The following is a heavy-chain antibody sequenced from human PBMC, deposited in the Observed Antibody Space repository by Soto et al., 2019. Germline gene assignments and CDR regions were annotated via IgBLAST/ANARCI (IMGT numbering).Heavy chain of an antibody. Sequence: GGSLRLSCAASGLSVINKFMIWVRQAPGKGLEWVSVIYTGDATLNTDSVKGRFTISRDNTNNMVYLQMNSLRVEDTAVYYCAISESIAGAFDVWGQGTVVTVSS. CDR2: IYTGDAT. V-gene: IGHV3-66*01. D-gene: IGHD3-22*01. CDR1: GLSVINKF. J-gene: IGHJ3*01. CDR3: AISESIAGAFDV.